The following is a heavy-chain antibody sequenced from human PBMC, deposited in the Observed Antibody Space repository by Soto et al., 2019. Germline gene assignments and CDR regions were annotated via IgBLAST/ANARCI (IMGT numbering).Heavy chain of an antibody. Sequence: EVQLVESGGGLVKPGGSLRLSCAASGFTFTRYSMNWVRQAPGKGLEWVSSISSTTNYIYYEDSMKGRFTISRDNAKNSLYLEMNSLRAEDTAVYYCARESEDLTSNFDYWGQGTLVTVSS. CDR1: GFTFTRYS. V-gene: IGHV3-21*06. J-gene: IGHJ4*02. CDR2: ISSTTNYI. CDR3: ARESEDLTSNFDY.